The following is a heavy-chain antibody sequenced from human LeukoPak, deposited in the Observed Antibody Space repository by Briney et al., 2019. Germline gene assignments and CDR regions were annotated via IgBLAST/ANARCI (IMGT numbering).Heavy chain of an antibody. V-gene: IGHV4-39*01. CDR3: ARQVGWLQYTVWFDY. Sequence: SETLSLTCTVSAGYISSSSYYWGWIRQPGGKGLEWIGSIYYSGSTYYNPSLKSRITISVDTSKNQFSLKLSSVTAADTAVYYCARQVGWLQYTVWFDYWGQGTLVTVSS. J-gene: IGHJ4*02. CDR2: IYYSGST. D-gene: IGHD5-24*01. CDR1: AGYISSSSYY.